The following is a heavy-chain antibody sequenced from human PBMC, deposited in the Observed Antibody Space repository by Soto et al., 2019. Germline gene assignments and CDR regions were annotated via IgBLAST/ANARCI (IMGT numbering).Heavy chain of an antibody. CDR2: IWYDGSNK. Sequence: PGGSLRLSCAASGFTFSSYGMHWVRQAPGKGLEWVAVIWYDGSNKYYADSVKGRFTISRDNSKNTLYLQMNSLRAEDTAVYYCARDIVPALPLRAFDIWGQGTMVTVSS. D-gene: IGHD3-16*02. V-gene: IGHV3-33*01. J-gene: IGHJ3*02. CDR3: ARDIVPALPLRAFDI. CDR1: GFTFSSYG.